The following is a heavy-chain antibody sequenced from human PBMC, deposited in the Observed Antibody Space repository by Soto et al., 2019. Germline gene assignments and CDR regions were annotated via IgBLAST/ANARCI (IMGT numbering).Heavy chain of an antibody. CDR3: AAGERIIAARRKYYYGMDV. J-gene: IGHJ6*02. CDR1: GFTFTGSA. D-gene: IGHD6-6*01. CDR2: IVVGSGNT. V-gene: IGHV1-58*01. Sequence: GASVKVSSKASGFTFTGSAVQWVRQARGQRLEWIGWIVVGSGNTNYAQKFQERVTITRDMSTSTAYMELSSLRSEDTAVYYCAAGERIIAARRKYYYGMDVWGQGTTVTVSS.